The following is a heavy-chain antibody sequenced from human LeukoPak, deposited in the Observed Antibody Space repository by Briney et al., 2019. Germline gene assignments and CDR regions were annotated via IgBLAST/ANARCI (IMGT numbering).Heavy chain of an antibody. CDR1: GGSISSSSYY. CDR3: ARYYDSSGVGYYYYYYYMDV. Sequence: SETLSLTRTVSGGSISSSSYYWGWIRQPPGKGLEWIGSIYYSGSTYYNPSLKSRVTISVDTSKNQFSLKLSSVTAADTAVYYCARYYDSSGVGYYYYYYYMDVWGKGTTVTVSS. V-gene: IGHV4-39*01. CDR2: IYYSGST. D-gene: IGHD3-22*01. J-gene: IGHJ6*03.